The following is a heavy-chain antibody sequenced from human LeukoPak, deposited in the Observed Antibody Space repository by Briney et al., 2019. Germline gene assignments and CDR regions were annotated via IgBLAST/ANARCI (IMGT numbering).Heavy chain of an antibody. D-gene: IGHD6-19*01. CDR3: ARRGSGWYVDY. Sequence: GESLKISCTGSGYSFTNYWIGWVRQMPGKGLEWMGIIYPGDFDTRYSPSFQGQVSISVDKSINTAYLQRSSLNASDTAMYFCARRGSGWYVDYWGQGTLVTVSS. V-gene: IGHV5-51*01. CDR2: IYPGDFDT. J-gene: IGHJ4*02. CDR1: GYSFTNYW.